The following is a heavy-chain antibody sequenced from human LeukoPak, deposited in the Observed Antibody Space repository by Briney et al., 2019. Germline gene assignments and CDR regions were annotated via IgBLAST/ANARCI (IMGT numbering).Heavy chain of an antibody. J-gene: IGHJ4*02. D-gene: IGHD3-22*01. CDR2: IKQDGSEK. CDR1: GFTFSSYW. Sequence: GGSLRLSCAASGFTFSSYWMSWVRQAPGKGLEWVANIKQDGSEKYYVDSVKGRFTISRDNAKNSLYLQMNSLRAEDTAVYYCARDHDYYDSSGYFYYFDYWGQGTPVTVSS. CDR3: ARDHDYYDSSGYFYYFDY. V-gene: IGHV3-7*01.